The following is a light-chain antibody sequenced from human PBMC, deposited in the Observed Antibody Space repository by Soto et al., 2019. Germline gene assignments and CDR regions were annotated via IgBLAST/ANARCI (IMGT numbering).Light chain of an antibody. CDR3: QQTYTSLYT. CDR2: AAS. J-gene: IGKJ2*01. CDR1: QNIRRN. Sequence: DIQMTQSPSSLSASLGDRVIITCRATQNIRRNVNWYQQKAGKAPSLLIYAASTLQSGVPSRFSGSGAGTDFTLTISSLQPEDYATYYCQQTYTSLYTFGLGT. V-gene: IGKV1-39*01.